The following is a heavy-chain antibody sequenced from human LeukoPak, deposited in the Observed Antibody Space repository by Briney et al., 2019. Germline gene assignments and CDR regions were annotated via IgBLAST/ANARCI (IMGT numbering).Heavy chain of an antibody. CDR1: GVTFSSNA. J-gene: IGHJ4*02. V-gene: IGHV3-23*01. Sequence: GGSLRLSCAASGVTFSSNAMSWVRQAPGKGLEWVSGISGSGGSTYYADSVKGRFTISRDNSKNTLYLQMNSLRAEDTAVYYCAKPRSDYYYSAFDYWGQGTLVTVSS. CDR3: AKPRSDYYYSAFDY. D-gene: IGHD3-22*01. CDR2: ISGSGGST.